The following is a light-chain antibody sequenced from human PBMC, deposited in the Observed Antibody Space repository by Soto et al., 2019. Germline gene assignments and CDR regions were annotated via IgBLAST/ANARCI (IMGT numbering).Light chain of an antibody. V-gene: IGKV3D-20*02. CDR2: GAS. Sequence: EIVLTHSPDTLSLSPAERATLSCMASLTVRDNYLAWYQQKAGQAPRLVIYGASTRATGIPDRFSASGSGTDFTLTISRLEPEDFAVYYCQQRTNWPPAFGQGTRLEIK. CDR1: LTVRDNY. J-gene: IGKJ5*01. CDR3: QQRTNWPPA.